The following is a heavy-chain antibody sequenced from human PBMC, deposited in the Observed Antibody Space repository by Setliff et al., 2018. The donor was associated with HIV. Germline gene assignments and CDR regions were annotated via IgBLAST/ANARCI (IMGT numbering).Heavy chain of an antibody. Sequence: SETLSLTCTVSGGSISGGGYYWSWIRQHPGKGLDWIGNIYYIGNTDYNPSLKSRVTISIDTSKNQFSLKLSSVTAPDTAIYYCARVPRITTLRNAFDIWGQGTMVTVSS. J-gene: IGHJ3*02. CDR1: GGSISGGGYY. CDR3: ARVPRITTLRNAFDI. V-gene: IGHV4-31*03. D-gene: IGHD3-3*01. CDR2: IYYIGNT.